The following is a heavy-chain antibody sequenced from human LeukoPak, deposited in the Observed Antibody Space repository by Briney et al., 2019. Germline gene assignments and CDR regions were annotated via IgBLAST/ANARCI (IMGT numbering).Heavy chain of an antibody. Sequence: PGGSLRLSCAASGFTFSRHWIHWVRHAPGKGLVWVSCINNDGSSTKYADSVKGRFTISRDNAKSTLYLQMNSLGAEDTAVYYCARVKYYYDTTGSEDAFDIWGQGTTVTVSS. D-gene: IGHD3-22*01. CDR3: ARVKYYYDTTGSEDAFDI. J-gene: IGHJ3*02. CDR1: GFTFSRHW. V-gene: IGHV3-74*01. CDR2: INNDGSST.